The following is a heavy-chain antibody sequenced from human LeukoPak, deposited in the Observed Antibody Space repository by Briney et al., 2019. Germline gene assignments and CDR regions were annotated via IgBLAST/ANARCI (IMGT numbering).Heavy chain of an antibody. J-gene: IGHJ4*02. V-gene: IGHV3-23*01. D-gene: IGHD6-13*01. CDR3: AILYRSSWYVGY. CDR2: ISGRGRSP. CDR1: GFTFTSYA. Sequence: GGSLRLSRAASGFTFTSYAMSWVRQAPGRGVGRVSGISGRGRSPYHAAPVKGRFTNTTDNAKNILYLLMCSLSAEDSAVFYGAILYRSSWYVGYWGQGTLVTVSS.